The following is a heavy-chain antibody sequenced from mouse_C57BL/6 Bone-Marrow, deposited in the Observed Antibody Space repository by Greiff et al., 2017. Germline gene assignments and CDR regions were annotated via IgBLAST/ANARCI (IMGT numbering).Heavy chain of an antibody. CDR1: GYTFTSYW. V-gene: IGHV1-55*01. D-gene: IGHD2-5*01. Sequence: QVQLQQPGAELVKPGASVKMSCKASGYTFTSYWITWVKQRPGQGLGWIGDIYPGSGSTNYNEKFKSKATLTVDTSSSPAYMQLSSLTSEDSAVYYCAREGPYYSNFDVWGTGTTVTVSS. CDR3: AREGPYYSNFDV. CDR2: IYPGSGST. J-gene: IGHJ1*03.